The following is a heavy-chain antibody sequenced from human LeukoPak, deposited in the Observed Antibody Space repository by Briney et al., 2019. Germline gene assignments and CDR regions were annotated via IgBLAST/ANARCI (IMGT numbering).Heavy chain of an antibody. J-gene: IGHJ4*02. D-gene: IGHD4-17*01. Sequence: PGGSLRLSCAASGFTFSSYAMHWVRQAPGKGLEWVAVISYDGSNKYYADSVKGRFTISRDNSKNTLYLQMNSLRAEDTAVYYCAKRTVTTNDYWGQGTLVTVSS. CDR2: ISYDGSNK. CDR3: AKRTVTTNDY. CDR1: GFTFSSYA. V-gene: IGHV3-30-3*02.